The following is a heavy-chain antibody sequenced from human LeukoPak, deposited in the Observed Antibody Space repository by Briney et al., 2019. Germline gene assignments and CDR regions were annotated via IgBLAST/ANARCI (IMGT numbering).Heavy chain of an antibody. CDR3: ARDTGTFDY. CDR1: EFDFSSHA. CDR2: ISISGSKT. D-gene: IGHD4-17*01. J-gene: IGHJ4*02. V-gene: IGHV3-23*01. Sequence: GGSLRLSCAASEFDFSSHAMTWVRQAPGKGLEWVSAISISGSKTYYADSVKGRFTISRDNSKNTLYLQMNSLRAEDTAVYYCARDTGTFDYWGQGTLVTVSS.